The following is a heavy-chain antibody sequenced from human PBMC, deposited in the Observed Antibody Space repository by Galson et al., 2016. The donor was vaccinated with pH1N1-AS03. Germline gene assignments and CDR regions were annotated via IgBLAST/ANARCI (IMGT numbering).Heavy chain of an antibody. Sequence: LRLSCAASGFTFNHYSMNWVRQAPGKGLEWVSYISSDSTTIYYADSVKGRFTISRDNAKNSLYLQMNSLTAEDTAIYYCARTSGAYFGSAFDIWGQGTMATVSS. D-gene: IGHD1-26*01. V-gene: IGHV3-48*04. J-gene: IGHJ3*02. CDR3: ARTSGAYFGSAFDI. CDR1: GFTFNHYS. CDR2: ISSDSTTI.